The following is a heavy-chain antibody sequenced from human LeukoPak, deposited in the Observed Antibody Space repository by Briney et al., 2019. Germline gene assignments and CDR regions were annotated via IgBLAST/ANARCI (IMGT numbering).Heavy chain of an antibody. CDR1: GYTFTSYA. J-gene: IGHJ4*02. V-gene: IGHV7-4-1*02. D-gene: IGHD3-3*01. CDR2: INTNTGNP. CDR3: ARDIQEGHDFWSGYFRSLSQPFDY. Sequence: GASVKVSCKASGYTFTSYAMHWVRQAPGQGLEWMGWINTNTGNPTYVQGFTGRFVFSLDTSVSTAYLQISSLKAEDTAVYYCARDIQEGHDFWSGYFRSLSQPFDYWGQGTLVTVSS.